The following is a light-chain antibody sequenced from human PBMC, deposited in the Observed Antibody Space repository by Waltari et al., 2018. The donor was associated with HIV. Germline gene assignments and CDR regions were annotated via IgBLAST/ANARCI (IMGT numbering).Light chain of an antibody. Sequence: QSALTQPASVSGSPGQSITISCTGTSSDVGGYNYVSWYQQHPGKAPKLMIYEVSSRPSGFSNRFSGSKSGNTASLTISGLQAEDSADYYCTSYTSSSTPYVVGTGTKVTGL. CDR1: SSDVGGYNY. J-gene: IGLJ1*01. CDR2: EVS. V-gene: IGLV2-14*01. CDR3: TSYTSSSTPYV.